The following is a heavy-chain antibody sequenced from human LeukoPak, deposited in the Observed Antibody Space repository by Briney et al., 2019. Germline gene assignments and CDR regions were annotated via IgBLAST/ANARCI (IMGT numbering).Heavy chain of an antibody. CDR3: ARGPQLSSGYIYGMDV. V-gene: IGHV3-21*01. CDR2: ISSSSSYI. CDR1: GFTLSSYS. Sequence: GGSLRLSCAASGFTLSSYSMNWVRQAPGKGLQWVSSISSSSSYIYYADSVKGRFTISRDNAKNSLYLQMNSLRAEDTAVYYCARGPQLSSGYIYGMDVWGQGTTVTVSS. J-gene: IGHJ6*02. D-gene: IGHD3-22*01.